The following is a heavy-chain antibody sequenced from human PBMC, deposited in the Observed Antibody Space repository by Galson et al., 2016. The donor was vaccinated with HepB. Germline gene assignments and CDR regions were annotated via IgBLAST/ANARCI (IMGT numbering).Heavy chain of an antibody. CDR3: ARSRGVIFDY. V-gene: IGHV4-61*01. Sequence: LSLTCIVSGGSVSGGSYYWSWIRQSPGKGLGWIGYISYSGSTNYNPSPKRRVTISVDTSKNQFSLKLRSVTAADTAVYYCARSRGVIFDYWGQGNLVTVSS. J-gene: IGHJ4*02. CDR2: ISYSGST. CDR1: GGSVSGGSYY. D-gene: IGHD3-10*01.